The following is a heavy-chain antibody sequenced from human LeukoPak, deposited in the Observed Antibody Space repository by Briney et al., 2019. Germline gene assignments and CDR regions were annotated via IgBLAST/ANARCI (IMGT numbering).Heavy chain of an antibody. CDR2: ISLNSVKT. V-gene: IGHV3-9*01. D-gene: IGHD2-15*01. CDR1: GFTFDYYA. J-gene: IGHJ3*01. CDR3: VKDHGWYS. Sequence: SGGSLRLSCAASGFTFDYYAMHWVRQAPGKGLEWVSGISLNSVKTGYADSVKGRFIISRDNAKNSLYLQMNSLRTEDTALYYCVKDHGWYSWGQGTMVTVSS.